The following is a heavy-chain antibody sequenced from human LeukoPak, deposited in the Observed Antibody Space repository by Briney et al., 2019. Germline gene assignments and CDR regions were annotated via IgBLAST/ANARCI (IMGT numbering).Heavy chain of an antibody. J-gene: IGHJ4*02. D-gene: IGHD3-3*01. CDR2: IYYSGST. Sequence: SETLSLTCTVSGGSISSYYWSWIRQPPGKGLEWIGYIYYSGSTNYNPSLKSRVTISVDTSKNQFSLKLSSVTAADTAVYYCARSPVTIFGVVPFDYWGQGTLVTVPS. V-gene: IGHV4-59*12. CDR3: ARSPVTIFGVVPFDY. CDR1: GGSISSYY.